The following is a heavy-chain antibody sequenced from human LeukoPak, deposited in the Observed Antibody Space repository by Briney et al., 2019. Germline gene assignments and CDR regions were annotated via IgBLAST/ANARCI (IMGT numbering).Heavy chain of an antibody. D-gene: IGHD2-2*01. Sequence: GASVTVSCKASGGTFSSYAISWVRQAPGQGLEWMGGIIPILGTANYAQKFQGRVTITTDESTSTAYMELSSLRSEDTAVYYCARGYCSSTSCPARGSHYYYMDVWGKGTTVTVSS. CDR3: ARGYCSSTSCPARGSHYYYMDV. CDR1: GGTFSSYA. V-gene: IGHV1-69*05. CDR2: IIPILGTA. J-gene: IGHJ6*03.